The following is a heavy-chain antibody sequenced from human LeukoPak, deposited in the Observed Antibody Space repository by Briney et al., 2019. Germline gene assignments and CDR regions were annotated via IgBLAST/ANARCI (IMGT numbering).Heavy chain of an antibody. CDR2: IYSGGST. J-gene: IGHJ4*02. CDR1: GFTVSSNY. Sequence: GGSLRLSCAASGFTVSSNYMSWFRQAPGKGLEWVSVIYSGGSTYYADSVKGRFTISRDNSKNTLYLQMNSLRAEDTAVYYCARVGWPPRLSGSYLALFDYWGQGTLVTVSS. D-gene: IGHD1-26*01. CDR3: ARVGWPPRLSGSYLALFDY. V-gene: IGHV3-53*01.